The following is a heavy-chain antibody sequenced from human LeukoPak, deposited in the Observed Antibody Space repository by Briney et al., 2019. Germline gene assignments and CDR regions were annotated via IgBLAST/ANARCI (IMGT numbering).Heavy chain of an antibody. D-gene: IGHD1-26*01. Sequence: SSVKVSCKASGGTFSNYAISWVRQAPGQGFEWMGGIMPMFETANYAQKFQGRVTITMDSSTSTAYMELSGLRFEDTAVYFCSSGYLGWESTDSWGQGTLVTVSS. J-gene: IGHJ4*02. V-gene: IGHV1-69*05. CDR2: IMPMFETA. CDR3: SSGYLGWESTDS. CDR1: GGTFSNYA.